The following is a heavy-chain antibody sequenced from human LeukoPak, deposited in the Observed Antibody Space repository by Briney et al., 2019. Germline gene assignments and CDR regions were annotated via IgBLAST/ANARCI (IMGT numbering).Heavy chain of an antibody. V-gene: IGHV3-48*03. CDR1: GFTFSSFE. CDR3: ARDLYVYYIDY. D-gene: IGHD3-10*02. Sequence: GGSLRLSCAASGFTFSSFEMKWVRQAPGRGLEWVAYISSSGSTIYYADSVKGRFTISRDNAENSLYLQMNSLRAEDTAVYYCARDLYVYYIDYWGQGTLVTVSS. CDR2: ISSSGSTI. J-gene: IGHJ4*02.